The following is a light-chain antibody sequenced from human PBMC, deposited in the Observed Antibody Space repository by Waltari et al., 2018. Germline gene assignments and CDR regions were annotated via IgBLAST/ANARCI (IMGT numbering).Light chain of an antibody. J-gene: IGLJ3*02. CDR1: GEYSAYA. CDR2: VNRDGIH. Sequence: LVLTQSPSASASLGASVKLTCSLPGEYSAYAIAWHQQQPLKGPRYLMTVNRDGIHKKGDGISERFSGSSSDLDRYLIISRLQSDDEADYFCQTWGTGIQVFGSGTKLTVL. CDR3: QTWGTGIQV. V-gene: IGLV4-69*01.